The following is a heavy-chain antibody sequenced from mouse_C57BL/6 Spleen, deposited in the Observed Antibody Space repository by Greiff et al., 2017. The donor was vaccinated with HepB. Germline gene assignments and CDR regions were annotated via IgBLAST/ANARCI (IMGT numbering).Heavy chain of an antibody. Sequence: QVQLQQSGAELMKPGASVKLSCKATGYTFTGYWIEWVKQRPGHGLEWIGEILPGSGSTNYNEKFKGKATFTADTSSNTAYMQLRSLTTEDSAIYYCARGGGPYDSSYVVLYWGQGTTLTVSS. V-gene: IGHV1-9*01. J-gene: IGHJ2*01. CDR2: ILPGSGST. CDR3: ARGGGPYDSSYVVLY. D-gene: IGHD1-1*01. CDR1: GYTFTGYW.